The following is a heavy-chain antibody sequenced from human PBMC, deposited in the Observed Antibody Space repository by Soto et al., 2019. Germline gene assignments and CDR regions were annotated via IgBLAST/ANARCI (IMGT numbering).Heavy chain of an antibody. Sequence: PSETLSLTCTVSGGSISSSSYYWGWIRQPPGKGLEWIGSIYYSGSTYYNPSLKSRVTISVDTSKNQFSLKLSSVTAADTAVYYCARHVDLDFGVVITYFDYWGQGTLVTVSS. V-gene: IGHV4-39*01. D-gene: IGHD3-3*01. CDR3: ARHVDLDFGVVITYFDY. CDR2: IYYSGST. CDR1: GGSISSSSYY. J-gene: IGHJ4*02.